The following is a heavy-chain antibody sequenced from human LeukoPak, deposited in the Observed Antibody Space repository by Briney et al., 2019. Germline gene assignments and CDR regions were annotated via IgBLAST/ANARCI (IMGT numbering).Heavy chain of an antibody. D-gene: IGHD2-2*01. V-gene: IGHV1-69*06. Sequence: GASVKVSCKASGGTFSSYAISWVRQAPGQGLEWMGGIIPIFGTANYAQKFQGRVTITAGKSTSTAYMELSSLRSEDTAVYYCAKSPFVVVPAAYTYFDYWGQGTLVTVSS. CDR3: AKSPFVVVPAAYTYFDY. CDR2: IIPIFGTA. CDR1: GGTFSSYA. J-gene: IGHJ4*02.